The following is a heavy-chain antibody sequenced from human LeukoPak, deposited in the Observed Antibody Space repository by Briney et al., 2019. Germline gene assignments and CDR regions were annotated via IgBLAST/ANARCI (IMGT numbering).Heavy chain of an antibody. CDR1: GYIFTDYY. CDR3: ATIGDLLVLLY. Sequence: GASVKVSCKASGYIFTDYYMHWVRQTPGKGLQWMGRIDPEYDATIYGDDFQGRVTMRTDPSTDTAYMELSGLTSEDTGVYYCATIGDLLVLLYWGQGTPVTVSS. D-gene: IGHD3-16*01. V-gene: IGHV1-69-2*01. CDR2: IDPEYDAT. J-gene: IGHJ4*02.